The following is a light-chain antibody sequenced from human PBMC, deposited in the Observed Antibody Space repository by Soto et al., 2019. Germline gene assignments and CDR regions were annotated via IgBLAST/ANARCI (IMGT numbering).Light chain of an antibody. CDR2: ATS. CDR3: QQSYNTPIT. V-gene: IGKV1-39*01. J-gene: IGKJ5*01. Sequence: DIQITHSPSSLSASLGDRVTITCRSSRTIDNYLNWYQQKPGRAPELLVYATSSLQGGVPSRFTGGGSGTHFTLTISGLQPEDFATYFCQQSYNTPITLGQGTRLEIK. CDR1: RTIDNY.